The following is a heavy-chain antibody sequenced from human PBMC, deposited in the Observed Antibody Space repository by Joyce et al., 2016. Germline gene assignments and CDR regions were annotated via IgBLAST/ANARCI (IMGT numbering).Heavy chain of an antibody. D-gene: IGHD4-23*01. J-gene: IGHJ4*02. CDR2: ISGSGGST. V-gene: IGHV3-23*01. CDR3: AREHDYGGNPDGSMDY. Sequence: EVQLLQSGGGLVQPGGSLRLSCADSGFIFRSYAMSWVRQAPGKGLEGVSLISGSGGSTSYADSVKGRFTISRDKSKNTLYLQMNSLRAEDTAVYYCAREHDYGGNPDGSMDYWGQGTLVTVSS. CDR1: GFIFRSYA.